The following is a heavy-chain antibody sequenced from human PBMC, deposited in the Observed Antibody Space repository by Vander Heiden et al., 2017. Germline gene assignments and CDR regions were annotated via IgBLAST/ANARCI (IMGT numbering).Heavy chain of an antibody. CDR2: ISGSGGST. CDR1: GFTCSSDA. D-gene: IGHD6-13*01. CDR3: AKCSSTTYYYYYGMDV. Sequence: EVQLLESGGGLVQPGGSLRLSCAASGFTCSSDAMSWVRQAPGKGLEGVSAISGSGGSTYYADSVKGRFTISRDNSKNTLYLQMNSLRAEDTAVYYCAKCSSTTYYYYYGMDVWGQGTTVTVSS. V-gene: IGHV3-23*01. J-gene: IGHJ6*02.